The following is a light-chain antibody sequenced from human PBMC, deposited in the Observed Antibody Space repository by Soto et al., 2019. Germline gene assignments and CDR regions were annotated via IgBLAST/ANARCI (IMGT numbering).Light chain of an antibody. V-gene: IGLV1-51*01. CDR3: GTWYSSLNVVV. CDR1: TSTVGNNY. CDR2: DND. Sequence: QSLLTQPPSVSATPGQRVAISCSGSTSTVGNNYVSWYHQVPGAAPKLLIYDNDKRPPDIPDRISGSKSGTSATLDISGLQTGDDGDYYCGTWYSSLNVVVFGGGTQLTVL. J-gene: IGLJ2*01.